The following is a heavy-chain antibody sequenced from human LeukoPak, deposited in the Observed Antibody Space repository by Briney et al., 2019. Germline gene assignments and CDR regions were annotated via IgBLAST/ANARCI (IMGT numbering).Heavy chain of an antibody. D-gene: IGHD6-13*01. J-gene: IGHJ4*02. CDR3: ARAPSIAAAGTSDY. V-gene: IGHV4-34*01. CDR1: GGSFSDYY. CDR2: INHSGST. Sequence: PSETLSLTCAVYGGSFSDYYWSWIRQPPGKGLEWIGEINHSGSTNYNPSLKSRVTISVDKSKNQFSLKLSSVTAADTAVYYCARAPSIAAAGTSDYWGQGTLVTVSS.